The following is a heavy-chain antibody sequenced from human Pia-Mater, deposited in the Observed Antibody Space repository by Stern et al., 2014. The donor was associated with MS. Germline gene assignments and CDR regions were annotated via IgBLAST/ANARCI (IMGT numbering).Heavy chain of an antibody. CDR1: GYTFTSHY. J-gene: IGHJ4*02. CDR3: ASGTGSKRPAGNY. V-gene: IGHV1-46*01. CDR2: INPSGDSA. Sequence: QVQLVQSGAEVKKPGASGKVSCKASGYTFTSHYMHWVRQAPGQGLEWVGIINPSGDSASYAQKFQGRVTMTRDTSTSTLYMELSSLRSEDTAVYYCASGTGSKRPAGNYWGQGTLVTVSS. D-gene: IGHD3/OR15-3a*01.